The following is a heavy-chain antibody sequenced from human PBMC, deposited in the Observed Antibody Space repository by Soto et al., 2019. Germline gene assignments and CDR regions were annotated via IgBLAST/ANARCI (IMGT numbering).Heavy chain of an antibody. J-gene: IGHJ6*02. Sequence: GGSLRLSCAASGFTFSSYGMHWVRQAPGKGLEWVAVISYDGSNKYYADSVKGRFTISRDNSKNTLYLQMNSLRAEDTAVYYCAKGPYDFWSGYYNYYYGMDVWGQGTTVTVSS. D-gene: IGHD3-3*01. V-gene: IGHV3-30*18. CDR1: GFTFSSYG. CDR2: ISYDGSNK. CDR3: AKGPYDFWSGYYNYYYGMDV.